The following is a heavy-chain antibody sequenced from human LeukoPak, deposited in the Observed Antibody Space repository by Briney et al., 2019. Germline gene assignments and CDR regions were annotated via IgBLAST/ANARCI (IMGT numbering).Heavy chain of an antibody. Sequence: GGSLRLSCAASRFTFTYAWMTWVRQAPGKGLEGVGRIKSNPDGGTADYAAPVKGRFTISRDDSRNTLYLQMNNLEIDDTAVYFCSTAVNGSYFDWGQGTLVIVSS. CDR2: IKSNPDGGTA. J-gene: IGHJ1*01. D-gene: IGHD1-26*01. V-gene: IGHV3-15*01. CDR1: RFTFTYAW. CDR3: STAVNGSYFD.